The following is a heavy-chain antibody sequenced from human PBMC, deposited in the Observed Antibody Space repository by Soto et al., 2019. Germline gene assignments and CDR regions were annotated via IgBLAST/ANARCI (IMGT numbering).Heavy chain of an antibody. D-gene: IGHD3-22*01. CDR3: AGYDSSGYWEDY. CDR1: GGSVSSGSYY. Sequence: SETLSLTCTVSGGSVSSGSYYWSWIRQPPGKGREWIGYIYYSGSTNYSPSLKSRVTISVDTSKNQFSLKLSSVTAADTAVYYCAGYDSSGYWEDYWGQGTLVTVSS. J-gene: IGHJ4*02. CDR2: IYYSGST. V-gene: IGHV4-61*01.